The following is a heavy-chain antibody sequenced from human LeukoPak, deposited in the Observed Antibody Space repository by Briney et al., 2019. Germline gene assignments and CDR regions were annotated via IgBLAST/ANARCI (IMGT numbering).Heavy chain of an antibody. CDR1: GYTFTSYY. D-gene: IGHD1-26*01. CDR3: AREGSGSYWGYWFDP. V-gene: IGHV1-46*01. J-gene: IGHJ5*02. Sequence: ASVKVSCKASGYTFTSYYMHWVRQAPGQGLEWMGIINPSGGSTSYAQKFQGRVTMTRDTSTSTVYMELSSLRSEDTAVYYCAREGSGSYWGYWFDPWGQGTLVTVSS. CDR2: INPSGGST.